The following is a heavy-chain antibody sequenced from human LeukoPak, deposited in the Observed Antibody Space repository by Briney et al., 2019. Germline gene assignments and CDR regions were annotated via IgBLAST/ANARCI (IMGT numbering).Heavy chain of an antibody. V-gene: IGHV3-30*01. CDR1: GFTFSDYA. CDR3: ARDQGDSRSQIKGDRHYMDV. Sequence: GGSLRLSCAASGFTFSDYAIHWVRQAAGKGLERVAVISYRDGRYRYYADSLKGRFTISRDNSRNTVDLQMYSLRGDDTAMYYCARDQGDSRSQIKGDRHYMDVWGRATTVTVSS. J-gene: IGHJ6*03. CDR2: ISYRDGRYR. D-gene: IGHD3-10*01.